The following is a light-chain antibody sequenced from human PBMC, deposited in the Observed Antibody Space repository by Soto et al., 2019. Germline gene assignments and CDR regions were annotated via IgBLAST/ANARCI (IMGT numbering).Light chain of an antibody. CDR3: QQYNSYPLT. CDR2: KAS. J-gene: IGKJ3*01. CDR1: QSVSSW. Sequence: DIEMTQSPSTLSASVGDRVTITCRASQSVSSWLAWYQQKPGKAPKLLIHKASSLESGVPSRFSGSGSGTEFPLTISSLQPDDFGSYYCQQYNSYPLTIGPGTKVDVK. V-gene: IGKV1-5*03.